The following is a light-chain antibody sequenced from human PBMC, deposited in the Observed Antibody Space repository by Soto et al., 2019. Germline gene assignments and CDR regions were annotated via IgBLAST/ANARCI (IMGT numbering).Light chain of an antibody. Sequence: EVLMTQSPATLSVSPGERVTLSCRASQSININLAWYQQKPGQAPRVLIYGASSRASGIPARFSGSGSGTDFTLTISRLEHDDFAFYYCQQYQKWPPLTFGGGTRVEIK. V-gene: IGKV3D-15*01. J-gene: IGKJ4*01. CDR3: QQYQKWPPLT. CDR2: GAS. CDR1: QSININ.